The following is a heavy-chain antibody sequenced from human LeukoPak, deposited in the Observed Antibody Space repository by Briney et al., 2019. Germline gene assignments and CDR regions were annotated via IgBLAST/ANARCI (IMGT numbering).Heavy chain of an antibody. Sequence: GGSLRLSCAASGFTFSSYAMHWVRQAPGKGLEWVAVISYDGSNKYYADSVKGRFTISRDNSKNTLYLQMNSLRAEDTAVYYCARDTPADYWGQGTLVTASS. V-gene: IGHV3-30-3*01. J-gene: IGHJ4*02. CDR3: ARDTPADY. CDR2: ISYDGSNK. CDR1: GFTFSSYA.